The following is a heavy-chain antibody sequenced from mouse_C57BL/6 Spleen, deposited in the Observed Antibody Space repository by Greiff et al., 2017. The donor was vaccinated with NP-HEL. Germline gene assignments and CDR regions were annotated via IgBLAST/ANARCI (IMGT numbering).Heavy chain of an antibody. J-gene: IGHJ1*03. CDR1: GYTFTSYW. CDR3: AREGYYYGSWYFDV. V-gene: IGHV1-55*01. CDR2: IYPGSGST. D-gene: IGHD1-1*01. Sequence: VQLQQPGAELVKPGASVTMSCKASGYTFTSYWITWVKQRPGQGLEWIGDIYPGSGSTNYNEKFKSKATLTVDTSSSTAYMQLSSLTSEDSAVYYCAREGYYYGSWYFDVWGTGTTVTVSS.